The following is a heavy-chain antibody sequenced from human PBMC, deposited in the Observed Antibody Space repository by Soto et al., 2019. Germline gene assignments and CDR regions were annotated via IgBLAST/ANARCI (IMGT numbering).Heavy chain of an antibody. J-gene: IGHJ4*02. D-gene: IGHD1-26*01. V-gene: IGHV3-23*01. Sequence: GGSLRLSCAASGFTFSSYAMSWVRQAPGKGLEWVSAINSSGGRSYYADSVKGHFTISRDNSKNTLYLRVNSLRAEDTAVYYCAKVLRAEWELLAPSFDNWGQGTLVTVSS. CDR2: INSSGGRS. CDR1: GFTFSSYA. CDR3: AKVLRAEWELLAPSFDN.